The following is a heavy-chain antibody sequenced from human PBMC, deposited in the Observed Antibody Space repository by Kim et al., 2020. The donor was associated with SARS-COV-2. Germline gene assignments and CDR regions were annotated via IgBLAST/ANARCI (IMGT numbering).Heavy chain of an antibody. CDR3: VMYSGRWTIDY. J-gene: IGHJ4*02. CDR1: GFTFSDYY. D-gene: IGHD1-26*01. CDR2: ISSSGTTI. Sequence: GGSLRLSCAASGFTFSDYYMSWIRQAPGKGLEWISYISSSGTTIYYADSVKGRFTISRDNAKNSLFLQMNSLRADDSAVYFCVMYSGRWTIDYWGQGTLVTVSS. V-gene: IGHV3-11*01.